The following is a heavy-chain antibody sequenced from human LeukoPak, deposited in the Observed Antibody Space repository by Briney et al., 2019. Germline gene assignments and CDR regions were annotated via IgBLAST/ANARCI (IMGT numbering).Heavy chain of an antibody. CDR2: INHSGST. D-gene: IGHD3-10*01. J-gene: IGHJ6*03. Sequence: SETLSLTCAVYGGSFSGYYWSWIRQPPGKGLEWIGEINHSGSTNYNPSLKSRFTISVDTSKNQFSLKLSSVTAADTAVYYCARAQLLWFGELGYYMDVWGKGTTVTVSS. CDR1: GGSFSGYY. V-gene: IGHV4-34*01. CDR3: ARAQLLWFGELGYYMDV.